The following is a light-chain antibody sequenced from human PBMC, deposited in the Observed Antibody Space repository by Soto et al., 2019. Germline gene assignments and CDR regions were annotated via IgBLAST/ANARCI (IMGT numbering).Light chain of an antibody. J-gene: IGLJ1*01. V-gene: IGLV2-11*01. Sequence: QSVLTQPRSVSGSPRQSVTISCTGSSSDVGAYNFASWYQQHPGAAPKLLIHDVNKRPPGVPDRFSASKSGNTASLTVSGLQAEDEADYYCSSYTGGNPSYVFGTGTKVTVL. CDR1: SSDVGAYNF. CDR3: SSYTGGNPSYV. CDR2: DVN.